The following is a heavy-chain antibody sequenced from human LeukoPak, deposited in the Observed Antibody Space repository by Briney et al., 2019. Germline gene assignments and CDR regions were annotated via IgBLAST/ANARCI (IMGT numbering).Heavy chain of an antibody. CDR3: ASPRVGATAFDI. CDR1: GYSFTTYW. Sequence: GESLQISCKGSGYSFTTYWIGWVRQMPGKGLEYMGIINPGDSDTRYSPSFQGQVTISVDKSISTAYLQWSSLKASDTAMYYCASPRVGATAFDIWGHGTLVTVSS. J-gene: IGHJ3*02. D-gene: IGHD1-26*01. V-gene: IGHV5-51*01. CDR2: INPGDSDT.